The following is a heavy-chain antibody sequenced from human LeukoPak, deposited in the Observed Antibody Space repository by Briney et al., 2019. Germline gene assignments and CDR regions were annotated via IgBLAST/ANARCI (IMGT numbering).Heavy chain of an antibody. D-gene: IGHD6-13*01. J-gene: IGHJ5*02. CDR3: ARGKRIAAAATGWFDP. CDR1: GGSIGNGDYY. V-gene: IGHV4-30-4*01. Sequence: PSETLSLTCTVSGGSIGNGDYYWSWIRQPPGKGLEWIGYIYYSGSTYYNPSLKSRITISVDTSKNQFSLKLSSVTAADTAVYYCARGKRIAAAATGWFDPWGQGTLVTVSS. CDR2: IYYSGST.